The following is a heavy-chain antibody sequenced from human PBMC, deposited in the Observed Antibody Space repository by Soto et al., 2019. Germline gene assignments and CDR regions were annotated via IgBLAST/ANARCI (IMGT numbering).Heavy chain of an antibody. CDR2: INHSGST. CDR3: ARGRCSGGSCYSEDDY. D-gene: IGHD2-15*01. J-gene: IGHJ4*02. CDR1: GGSFSGYY. Sequence: SETLSLTCAVYGGSFSGYYWSWIRQPPGKGLEWIGEINHSGSTNYNPSLKSRVTISVDTSKNQFSLKLSSVTAADTAVYYCARGRCSGGSCYSEDDYWGQGTLVTVSS. V-gene: IGHV4-34*01.